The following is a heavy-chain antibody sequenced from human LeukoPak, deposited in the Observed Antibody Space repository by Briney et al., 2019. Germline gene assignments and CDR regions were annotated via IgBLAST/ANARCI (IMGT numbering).Heavy chain of an antibody. J-gene: IGHJ3*02. V-gene: IGHV4-34*01. CDR2: INHSGST. Sequence: PSETLSLTCAVYGGSFSGYYWSWIRQPPGKGLEWMGEINHSGSTNYNPSLNSRVTMSVDTSKNQFSLKLTSVTTADTAVYYCAGEDYFDSSGYASWRFDIWGQGTMVTVSS. D-gene: IGHD3-22*01. CDR1: GGSFSGYY. CDR3: AGEDYFDSSGYASWRFDI.